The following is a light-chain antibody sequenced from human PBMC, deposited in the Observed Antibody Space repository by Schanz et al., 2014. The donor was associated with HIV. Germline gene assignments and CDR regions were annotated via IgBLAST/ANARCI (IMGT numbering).Light chain of an antibody. V-gene: IGKV3-15*01. J-gene: IGKJ2*01. CDR3: QQYYSTPPT. CDR2: SAS. CDR1: QTLRNNLGSSN. Sequence: EVVMTQSPATLSVSPGDRATLSCRASQTLRNNLGSSNFAWYQQKPGQAPRLLIYSASTRATGIPARFSGSGSGTEFTLTISSLQSEDVAVYYCQQYYSTPPTFGQGTKLEIK.